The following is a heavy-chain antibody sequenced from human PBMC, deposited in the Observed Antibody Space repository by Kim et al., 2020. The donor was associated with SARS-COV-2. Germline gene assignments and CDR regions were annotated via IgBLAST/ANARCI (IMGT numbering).Heavy chain of an antibody. CDR1: GSSFTTYW. V-gene: IGHV5-51*01. Sequence: GESLKISCKGSGSSFTTYWIGWVRQMPGKGLEWMGIIYPGDSDTRYSPSFQGQVSISADKSISTAYLQWSSLKASDTAVYYCVRRPPRGPLDYWGQGTLVTVSS. CDR3: VRRPPRGPLDY. J-gene: IGHJ4*02. CDR2: IYPGDSDT.